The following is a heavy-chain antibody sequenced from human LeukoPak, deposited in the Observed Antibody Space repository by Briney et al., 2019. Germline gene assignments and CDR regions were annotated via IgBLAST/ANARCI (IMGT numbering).Heavy chain of an antibody. V-gene: IGHV3-30*02. CDR2: IRYDGSNK. CDR1: GFTFSSYG. J-gene: IGHJ6*03. Sequence: PGGSLRLSCAASGFTFSSYGMHWVRQAPGKWLEWVAFIRYDGSNKCYADSVKGRFTISRDNSKNTLYLQMNSLRSEDTAVYYCARDYDYNVYYYYMDVWGKGTTVTVSS. D-gene: IGHD5-24*01. CDR3: ARDYDYNVYYYYMDV.